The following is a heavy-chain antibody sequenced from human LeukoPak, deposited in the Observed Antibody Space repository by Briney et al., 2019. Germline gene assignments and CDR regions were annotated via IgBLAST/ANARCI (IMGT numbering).Heavy chain of an antibody. J-gene: IGHJ4*02. V-gene: IGHV3-48*01. Sequence: PGGSLRLSCAASGFTFSSYSMNWVRQAPGKGLEWVSYISSSSSTIYYADSGKGRFTISRDNAKNSLYLQMNSLRAEDTAVYYCARERRRFDYWGQGTLVTVSS. CDR2: ISSSSSTI. CDR1: GFTFSSYS. CDR3: ARERRRFDY.